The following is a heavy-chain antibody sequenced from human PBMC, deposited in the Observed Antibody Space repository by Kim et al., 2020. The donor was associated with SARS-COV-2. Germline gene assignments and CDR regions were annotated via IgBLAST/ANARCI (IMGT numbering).Heavy chain of an antibody. CDR1: GFTFNNYA. CDR2: ISGSGGTT. Sequence: GGSLRLACVASGFTFNNYAMTWVRQAPGKGLEWVSGISGSGGTTDYADSVKGRFTISRDNSKNRLYLQMNSLRVDDTAVYYCSKDLRFPRSSSWSYYFD. CDR3: SKDLRFPRSSSWSYYFD. D-gene: IGHD2-2*01. V-gene: IGHV3-23*01. J-gene: IGHJ4*01.